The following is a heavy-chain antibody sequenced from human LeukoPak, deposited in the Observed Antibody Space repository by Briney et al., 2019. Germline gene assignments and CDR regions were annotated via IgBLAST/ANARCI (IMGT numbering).Heavy chain of an antibody. CDR2: ISVYNGHT. CDR1: GYTFTSYA. CDR3: ARESDYYDSSGYYDY. V-gene: IGHV1-18*01. D-gene: IGHD3-22*01. J-gene: IGHJ4*02. Sequence: ASVKVSCKASGYTFTSYAITWVRQAPGQGLEWMGWISVYNGHTNYAQKLQARVTMTTDTSTSTAYMELRSLRSDDTAVYYCARESDYYDSSGYYDYWGQGTLVTVSS.